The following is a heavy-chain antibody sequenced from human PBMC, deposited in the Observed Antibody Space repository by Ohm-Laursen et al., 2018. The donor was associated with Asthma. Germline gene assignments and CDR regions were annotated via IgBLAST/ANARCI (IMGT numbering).Heavy chain of an antibody. J-gene: IGHJ4*02. CDR2: IKEDGSEK. CDR3: VRGLTVTYAFDH. CDR1: GFTFSTYW. Sequence: SLRLSCTASGFTFSTYWMTWVRQAPGKGLEWVASIKEDGSEKQYVDSAKGRFTISRDNAKNTIYLQMNSLRAEDTAVYYCVRGLTVTYAFDHWGQGTLLTVSS. V-gene: IGHV3-7*01. D-gene: IGHD4-17*01.